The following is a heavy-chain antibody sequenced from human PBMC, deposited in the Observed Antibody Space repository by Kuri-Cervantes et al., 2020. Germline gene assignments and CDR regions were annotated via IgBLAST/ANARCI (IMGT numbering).Heavy chain of an antibody. V-gene: IGHV3-23*01. Sequence: GESLKISCAASGFTVSSNYMSWVRQAPGKGLEWVSAMSGSGDSTYYADSVKGRFTISRDNSKHTLYLQMNSLRAEDTAVYYRAKARWLELPTNWFDPWGQGTLITVSS. D-gene: IGHD1-7*01. CDR2: MSGSGDST. CDR1: GFTVSSNY. J-gene: IGHJ5*02. CDR3: AKARWLELPTNWFDP.